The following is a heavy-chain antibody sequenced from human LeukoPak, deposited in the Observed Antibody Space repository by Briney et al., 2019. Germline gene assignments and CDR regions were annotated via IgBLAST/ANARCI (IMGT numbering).Heavy chain of an antibody. V-gene: IGHV3-21*05. J-gene: IGHJ4*02. CDR2: ISSSSSYT. CDR1: GFTFSSYA. Sequence: GGSLRLSCAATGFTFSSYAMSWVRQAPGKGLEWVSYISSSSSYTNSADSVKGRFTISRDNAKNSLYLQMNSLRAEDTAIYYCACGGIVVAGTLGYWGQGILVTVSS. CDR3: ACGGIVVAGTLGY. D-gene: IGHD6-19*01.